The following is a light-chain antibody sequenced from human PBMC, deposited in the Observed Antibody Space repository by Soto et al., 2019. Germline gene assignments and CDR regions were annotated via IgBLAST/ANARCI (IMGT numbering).Light chain of an antibody. J-gene: IGKJ4*02. CDR3: QLYGGSPPLP. CDR1: QSVSSSY. Sequence: EIGLTQSPGTLALSPGEGATLSCRASQSVSSSYLAWYQHKPGQAPRLLIYGASSRATGIPDRFSGSGSWTHFTLTINRLEPEDFAGYYCQLYGGSPPLPFGGGSKVEIK. CDR2: GAS. V-gene: IGKV3-20*01.